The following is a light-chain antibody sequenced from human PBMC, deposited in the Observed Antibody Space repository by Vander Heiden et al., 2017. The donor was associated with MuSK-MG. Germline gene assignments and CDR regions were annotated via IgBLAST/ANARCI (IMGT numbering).Light chain of an antibody. Sequence: SYELTQPPSVSVSPGQTSTITCSGDMLRNNYASWYQQKPGPSAVVVIYDDTKRPAGIPERFSGSNSENTATLTISVTQAMDDAEYHCQAVDSSTAVVFGGGTKLTVL. J-gene: IGLJ2*01. CDR1: MLRNNY. CDR3: QAVDSSTAVV. V-gene: IGLV3-1*01. CDR2: DDT.